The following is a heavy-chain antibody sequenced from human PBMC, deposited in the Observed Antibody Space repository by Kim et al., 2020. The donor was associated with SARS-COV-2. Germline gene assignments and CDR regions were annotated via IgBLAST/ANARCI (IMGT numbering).Heavy chain of an antibody. CDR2: INHSGST. CDR1: GGSFSGYY. Sequence: SETLSLTCAVYGGSFSGYYWSWICQPPWKGLEWIGQINHSGSTNYNPSLKSRVTISVDTSKNQFSLKLSSVTAADTAVYYCAREGAGVDILTGYYHFDYWGQGTLVTVSS. D-gene: IGHD3-9*01. J-gene: IGHJ4*02. V-gene: IGHV4-34*01. CDR3: AREGAGVDILTGYYHFDY.